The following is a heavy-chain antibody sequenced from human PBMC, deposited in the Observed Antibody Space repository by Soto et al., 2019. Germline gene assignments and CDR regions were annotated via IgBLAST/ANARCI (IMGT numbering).Heavy chain of an antibody. CDR2: ITFDGSRR. D-gene: IGHD2-2*01. V-gene: IGHV3-30*03. CDR3: ATGLIGERVYDVPVFDH. CDR1: GFTFSNYG. Sequence: QVQLVESGGGVVQPGRSLRLSCVASGFTFSNYGMHWVRQAPGQGLEWVAAITFDGSRRYHADSVKGRFTISRDNSKNTLYMQMDSQRAEDTAVYYCATGLIGERVYDVPVFDHWGQGILVSVSS. J-gene: IGHJ4*02.